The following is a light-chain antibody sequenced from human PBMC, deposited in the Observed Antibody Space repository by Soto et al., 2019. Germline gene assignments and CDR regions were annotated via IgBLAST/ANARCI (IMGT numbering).Light chain of an antibody. CDR3: CSYAGSSTVV. V-gene: IGLV2-23*01. J-gene: IGLJ3*02. Sequence: QSVLTQPASVSGSPGQSITISCSGTTSDVGRYNLVSWYQHHPGKAPKLLIYEGSKRPSGVSNRFSGSKSGNTASLTIPGLQAEDEADYYCCSYAGSSTVVFGGGTKVTVL. CDR1: TSDVGRYNL. CDR2: EGS.